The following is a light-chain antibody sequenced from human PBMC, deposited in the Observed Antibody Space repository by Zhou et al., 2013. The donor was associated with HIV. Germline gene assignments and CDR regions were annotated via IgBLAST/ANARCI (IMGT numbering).Light chain of an antibody. CDR1: QSITTF. Sequence: DIQMTQSPSTLSASVGDKVTITCRASQSITTFLAWYQQKPGEAPKVLIYKASGLESGVPSRFSGSGSGTEFSLTINNLQPDDFATYYCQQYYSYPLSFGGGTK. CDR3: QQYYSYPLS. V-gene: IGKV1-5*03. CDR2: KAS. J-gene: IGKJ4*01.